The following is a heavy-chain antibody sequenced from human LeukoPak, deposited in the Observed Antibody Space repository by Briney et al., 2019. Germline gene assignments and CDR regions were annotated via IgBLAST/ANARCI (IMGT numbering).Heavy chain of an antibody. D-gene: IGHD5-24*01. J-gene: IGHJ4*02. Sequence: AXXXXRQASGKXLEWVGXIRSKANSYATAYAASVKGRFTISRDDSKNTAYLQMNSLKTEDTAVYYCTRRTEMATIEDFDYWGQGTLVTVSS. CDR3: TRRTEMATIEDFDY. CDR1: A. CDR2: IRSKANSYAT. V-gene: IGHV3-73*01.